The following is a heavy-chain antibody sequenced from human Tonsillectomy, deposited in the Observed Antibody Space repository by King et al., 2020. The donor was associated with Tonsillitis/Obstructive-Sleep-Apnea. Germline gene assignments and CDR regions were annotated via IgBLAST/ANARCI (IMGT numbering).Heavy chain of an antibody. J-gene: IGHJ4*02. V-gene: IGHV3-30*01. CDR3: ARDGMVLWFRESCYFDY. CDR1: GFTFSSYA. Sequence: VQLVESGGGVVQPGRSLRLSCAASGFTFSSYAMHWVRQAPGKGLEWVAVISYDGSNKYYADSVKGRFTISRDNSKNTLYLQMNSLRAEDTAVYYCARDGMVLWFRESCYFDYWGQGTLVTVSS. D-gene: IGHD3-10*01. CDR2: ISYDGSNK.